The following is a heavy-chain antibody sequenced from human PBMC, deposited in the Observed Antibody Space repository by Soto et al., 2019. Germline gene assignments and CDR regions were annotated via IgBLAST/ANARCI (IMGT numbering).Heavy chain of an antibody. CDR3: ARPLATTVTMHGMDV. V-gene: IGHV3-33*01. D-gene: IGHD4-17*01. Sequence: PGGSLRLSCAASGFTFSSYGMHWVRQAPGKGLEWVAVIWYDGSNKYYADSVKGRFTISRDNSKNTLYLQMNSLRAEDTAVYYCARPLATTVTMHGMDVWGQGTTVTVSS. CDR2: IWYDGSNK. CDR1: GFTFSSYG. J-gene: IGHJ6*02.